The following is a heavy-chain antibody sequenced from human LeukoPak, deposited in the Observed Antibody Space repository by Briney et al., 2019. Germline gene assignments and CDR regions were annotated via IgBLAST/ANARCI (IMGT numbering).Heavy chain of an antibody. CDR3: ARRGYSSGLYFDY. CDR2: IWYDGSNK. J-gene: IGHJ4*02. D-gene: IGHD6-19*01. Sequence: GGSLRLSCAASGFTFSNYALHWVRQAPGKGLEWVAVIWYDGSNKYYADSVKGRFTISRDNSKNTLYLQMNSLRAEDTAVYYCARRGYSSGLYFDYWGQGTLVTVSS. CDR1: GFTFSNYA. V-gene: IGHV3-33*08.